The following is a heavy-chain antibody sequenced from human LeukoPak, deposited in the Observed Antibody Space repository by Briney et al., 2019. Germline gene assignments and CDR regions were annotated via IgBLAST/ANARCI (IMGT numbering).Heavy chain of an antibody. V-gene: IGHV3-23*01. CDR1: GFTFSNYA. CDR2: MSGSGGSI. D-gene: IGHD6-13*01. J-gene: IGHJ4*02. Sequence: PGGSLRLSCAASGFTFSNYAMNWVRQAPGWGLEWVSGMSGSGGSIFYADSVKGRFTISRDNSMNMVYLQMNSLSAEDTAVYYCVKDYMAAARNYFDCWGQGPLVTVSS. CDR3: VKDYMAAARNYFDC.